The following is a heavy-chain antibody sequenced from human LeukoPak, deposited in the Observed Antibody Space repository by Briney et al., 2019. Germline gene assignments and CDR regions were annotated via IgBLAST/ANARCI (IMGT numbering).Heavy chain of an antibody. V-gene: IGHV3-30*02. CDR3: AKDRSDTWSFDY. J-gene: IGHJ4*02. CDR2: IRQDGRDK. CDR1: GFTFSRSV. D-gene: IGHD2-15*01. Sequence: QPGGSLRLSCGASGFTFSRSVIHWVRQAPGKGLEWVAFIRQDGRDKKYADSVKGRFIISRDNSKNTLYLQMNSLRAEDTAVYYCAKDRSDTWSFDYWGQGTLVTVSS.